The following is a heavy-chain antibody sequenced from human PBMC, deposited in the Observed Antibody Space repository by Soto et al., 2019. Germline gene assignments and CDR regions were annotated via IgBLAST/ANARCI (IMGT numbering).Heavy chain of an antibody. CDR1: GGTFSSYA. J-gene: IGHJ6*02. CDR3: AREEPGYCSSTSCFSSTRYYYYGMDV. V-gene: IGHV1-69*01. Sequence: QVQLLQSGAEVKKPGSSVKVSCQASGGTFSSYAISWVRQAPGQGLEWMGGILPIFGTANYAQKFQGRVTITADESTSTACMELSSLRSEDTAVYYCAREEPGYCSSTSCFSSTRYYYYGMDVWGQGTTVTVSS. D-gene: IGHD2-2*01. CDR2: ILPIFGTA.